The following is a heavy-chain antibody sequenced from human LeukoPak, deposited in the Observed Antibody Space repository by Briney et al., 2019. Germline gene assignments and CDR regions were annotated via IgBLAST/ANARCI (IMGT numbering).Heavy chain of an antibody. CDR1: GYTFTSNY. V-gene: IGHV1-46*01. J-gene: IGHJ4*02. CDR2: IYPRDVST. CDR3: ARDQEGFDY. Sequence: ASVNVSCKASGYTFTSNYIHWVRQAPGQGLEWMGMIYPRDVSTSYAQKFQGRVTVTRDTSTSTVHMELSGLRSEDTAVYYCARDQEGFDYWGQGTLVTVSS.